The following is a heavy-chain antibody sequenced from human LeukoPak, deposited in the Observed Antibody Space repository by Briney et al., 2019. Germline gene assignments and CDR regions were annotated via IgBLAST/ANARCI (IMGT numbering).Heavy chain of an antibody. CDR2: IYYTGSL. J-gene: IGHJ5*02. Sequence: PSETLSLTCTVSGGSITNYYWNWIRQPPGMGLEWIGYIYYTGSLYYNPSLTSRVTMSVDTSRNQFSLKLSSVTAADTAVYYCARSPSLQRITMVRGVRGWFDPWGQGTLVTVSS. CDR3: ARSPSLQRITMVRGVRGWFDP. D-gene: IGHD3-10*01. V-gene: IGHV4-59*12. CDR1: GGSITNYY.